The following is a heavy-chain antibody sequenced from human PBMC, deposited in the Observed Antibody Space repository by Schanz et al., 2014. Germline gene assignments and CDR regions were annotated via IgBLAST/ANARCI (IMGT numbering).Heavy chain of an antibody. V-gene: IGHV3-33*01. CDR3: ARVHQYDPSGWGYFDY. J-gene: IGHJ4*02. D-gene: IGHD6-19*01. CDR1: GFTFSSYG. Sequence: QVQLVESGGGVVQPGRSLRLSCAASGFTFSSYGMHWVRQAPGKGLEWVAAMSYDGSIKYYGDSVKGRFTISRDNSKNTVYLQMNRLRAEDTAVYYCARVHQYDPSGWGYFDYWGQGALVTVSS. CDR2: MSYDGSIK.